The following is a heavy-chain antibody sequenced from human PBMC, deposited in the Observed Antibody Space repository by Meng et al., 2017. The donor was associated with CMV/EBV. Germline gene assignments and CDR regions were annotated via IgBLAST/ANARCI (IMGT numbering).Heavy chain of an antibody. D-gene: IGHD3-16*02. CDR3: AGFTFGGVIVRWLDP. CDR1: GGSFSGYY. J-gene: IGHJ5*02. Sequence: YGGSFSGYYWSWIRQPPGKGLEWIGEINHSGSTNYNPSLKSRVTISVDTSKNQFSLKLSSVTAADTAVYYCAGFTFGGVIVRWLDPWGQGTLVTVSS. CDR2: INHSGST. V-gene: IGHV4-34*01.